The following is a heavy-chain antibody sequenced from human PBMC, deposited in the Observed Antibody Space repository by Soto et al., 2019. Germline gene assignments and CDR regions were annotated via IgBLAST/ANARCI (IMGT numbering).Heavy chain of an antibody. CDR3: ARGTGAFDY. V-gene: IGHV4-34*01. Sequence: SETLSLTCAVYGGSFSGYSWSWIRQPPGKGLEWIGEINHSGSTNYNPSLKSRVTISVDTSKNQFSLKLSSVTAADMAVYYCARGTGAFDYWGQGILVTASS. CDR2: INHSGST. CDR1: GGSFSGYS. J-gene: IGHJ4*02.